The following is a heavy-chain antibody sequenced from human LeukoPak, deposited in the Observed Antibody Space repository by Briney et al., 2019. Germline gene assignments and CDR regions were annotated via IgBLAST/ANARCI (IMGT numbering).Heavy chain of an antibody. CDR2: ISSSGSTI. CDR3: ARDAVYYDILTGSQDAFDI. J-gene: IGHJ3*02. V-gene: IGHV3-48*03. CDR1: GFTFSSYE. D-gene: IGHD3-9*01. Sequence: GGSLRLSCAASGFTFSSYEMNWVRQAPGKGLEWVSYISSSGSTIYYADSVKGRFTISRDNAKNSLYLQMNSPRAEDTAVYYCARDAVYYDILTGSQDAFDIWGQGTMVTVSS.